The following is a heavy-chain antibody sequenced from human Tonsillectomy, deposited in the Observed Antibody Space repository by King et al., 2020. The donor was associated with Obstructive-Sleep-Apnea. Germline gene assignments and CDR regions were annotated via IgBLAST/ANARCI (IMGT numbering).Heavy chain of an antibody. Sequence: QLVQSGGGVVQPGRSLRLSCAASGFTFRNHAMHWVRQAPGKGVEWVAVISYDENSKFCADSVKGRFTISRDNSNNALYLQMNSLRAEDTAVYYCARESGWTSATIFYGMDVWGQGTTVTVSS. J-gene: IGHJ6*02. D-gene: IGHD6-19*01. CDR2: ISYDENSK. CDR3: ARESGWTSATIFYGMDV. V-gene: IGHV3-30*04. CDR1: GFTFRNHA.